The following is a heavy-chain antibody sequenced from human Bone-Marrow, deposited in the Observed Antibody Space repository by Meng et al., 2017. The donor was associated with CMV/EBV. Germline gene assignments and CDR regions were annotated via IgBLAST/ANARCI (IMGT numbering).Heavy chain of an antibody. V-gene: IGHV3-21*01. CDR3: ARGVYQAAAGSSGFDY. CDR1: GFTFSSYS. CDR2: ISSSSSYI. Sequence: GESLKISCAASGFTFSSYSMNWVRQAPGKGLEWVSSISSSSSYIYYADSVKGRFTISRDNAKNSLYLQMNSLRAEDTAVYYCARGVYQAAAGSSGFDYWGQRTLVTVSS. D-gene: IGHD6-13*01. J-gene: IGHJ4*02.